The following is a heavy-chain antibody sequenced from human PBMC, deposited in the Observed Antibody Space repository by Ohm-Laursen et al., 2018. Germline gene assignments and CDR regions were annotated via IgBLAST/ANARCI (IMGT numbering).Heavy chain of an antibody. CDR2: INPNSGGT. CDR3: ARSLRGSYYFDY. Sequence: ASVKVSCKASGYTFTGYYMHWVRQAPGQGLEWMGWINPNSGGTNYAQKFQGRVTMTRDTPISTAYMELSRLRSDDTAVYYCARSLRGSYYFDYWGQGTLVTVSS. D-gene: IGHD1-26*01. J-gene: IGHJ4*02. V-gene: IGHV1-2*02. CDR1: GYTFTGYY.